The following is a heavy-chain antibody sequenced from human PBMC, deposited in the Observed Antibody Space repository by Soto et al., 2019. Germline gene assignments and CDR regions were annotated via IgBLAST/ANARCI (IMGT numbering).Heavy chain of an antibody. Sequence: ASVKVSCKASGYTFTSYYMHWVRQAPRQGLEWMGIINPSGGSTSYAQKFQGRVTMTRDTSTSTVYMELSSLRSEDTAVYYGAREFASSPDAFDIWGKGTMVTVSS. D-gene: IGHD6-13*01. CDR3: AREFASSPDAFDI. CDR2: INPSGGST. V-gene: IGHV1-46*01. CDR1: GYTFTSYY. J-gene: IGHJ3*02.